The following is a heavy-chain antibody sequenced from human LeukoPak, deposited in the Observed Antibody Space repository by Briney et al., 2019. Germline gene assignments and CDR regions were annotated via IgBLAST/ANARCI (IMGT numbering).Heavy chain of an antibody. CDR1: GFTFSSYW. V-gene: IGHV3-74*01. J-gene: IGHJ3*02. CDR3: AKDQGPPDSSGTPI. CDR2: SNIDGSTT. Sequence: GGSLRLSCAASGFTFSSYWMHWVRQAPGRRLVWVSRSNIDGSTTTYADSVKGRSTISRDNSKNTLYLQMNSLRAEDTAVYYCAKDQGPPDSSGTPIWGQGTMVTVSS. D-gene: IGHD3-22*01.